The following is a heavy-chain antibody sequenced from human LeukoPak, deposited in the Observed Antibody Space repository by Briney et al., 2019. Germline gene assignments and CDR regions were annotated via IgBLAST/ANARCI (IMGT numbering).Heavy chain of an antibody. CDR2: ISAYNGNT. CDR1: GYTFTGYY. Sequence: ASVKVSCKASGYTFTGYYIHWVRQAPGQGLEWMGWISAYNGNTNYAQKLQGRVTMTTDTSTSTAYMELRSLRSDDTAVYYCASNTLGYCSGGSCSTSDYYYYYYMDVWGKGTTVTVSS. CDR3: ASNTLGYCSGGSCSTSDYYYYYYMDV. D-gene: IGHD2-15*01. J-gene: IGHJ6*03. V-gene: IGHV1-18*04.